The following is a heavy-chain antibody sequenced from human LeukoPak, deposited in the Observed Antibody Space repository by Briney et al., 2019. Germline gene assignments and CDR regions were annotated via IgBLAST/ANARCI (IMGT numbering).Heavy chain of an antibody. J-gene: IGHJ5*02. V-gene: IGHV4-30-2*01. CDR3: AREGETPNIVVVPAATNGYEP. CDR2: IYHSGST. Sequence: SETLSLTCTVSGGSISSGGYYWSWIRQPPGKGLEWIGYIYHSGSTYYNPSLKSRVTISVDRSKNQFSLKLSSVTAADTAVYYCAREGETPNIVVVPAATNGYEPWGQGTLVTVSS. D-gene: IGHD2-2*01. CDR1: GGSISSGGYY.